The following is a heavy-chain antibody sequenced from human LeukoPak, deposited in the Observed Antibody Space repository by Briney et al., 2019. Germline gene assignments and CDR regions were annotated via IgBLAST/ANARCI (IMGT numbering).Heavy chain of an antibody. J-gene: IGHJ6*02. CDR2: IFYSGST. D-gene: IGHD5-12*01. Sequence: SDTLSLTCTVSGGSISSYYWSWIRQPPGKGLEWIGYIFYSGSTNYNPSLKSRVTISVDTSKNQFSLRLSSVTAADTALYYCARHGGYNQDVWGQGTTVTVSS. CDR3: ARHGGYNQDV. V-gene: IGHV4-59*07. CDR1: GGSISSYY.